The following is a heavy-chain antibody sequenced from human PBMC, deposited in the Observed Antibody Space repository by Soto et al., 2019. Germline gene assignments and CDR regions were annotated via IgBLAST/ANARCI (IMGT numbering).Heavy chain of an antibody. V-gene: IGHV1-18*01. CDR3: ARDPPPPDY. J-gene: IGHJ4*02. Sequence: QVHLVPSGAEVKKPGASVKVSCKSSGYTFASYAISWMRQAPGQGLEWMGWISAYNGNTNYAQKLQGRVTMTTDTSTSTANMELRSLRSDDTAVYYCARDPPPPDYWGQGTLVTVSS. CDR1: GYTFASYA. CDR2: ISAYNGNT.